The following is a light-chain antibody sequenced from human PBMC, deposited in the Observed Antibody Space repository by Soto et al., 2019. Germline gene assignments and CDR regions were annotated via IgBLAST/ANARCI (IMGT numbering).Light chain of an antibody. Sequence: DIQMTQSPSSLYSSVGDRVTITCRAIQSITSYVNWYQQKPGKAPKLLIYAASSLQSGVPSRFSGSGSGTDFTLTISRLQPEDFATYYCQKSYRPPWYTLGQGTKLEIK. CDR1: QSITSY. J-gene: IGKJ2*01. CDR2: AAS. V-gene: IGKV1-39*01. CDR3: QKSYRPPWYT.